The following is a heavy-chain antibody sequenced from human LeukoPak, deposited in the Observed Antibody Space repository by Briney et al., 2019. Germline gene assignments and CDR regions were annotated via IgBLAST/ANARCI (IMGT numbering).Heavy chain of an antibody. J-gene: IGHJ1*01. CDR3: ARTHAEYFQH. Sequence: SSETLSLTCTVSGGSISSGDYYWSWIRQPPGKGLEWIGYIYYSGSTYYNPSLKSRVTISADTSKNQFSLKLSSVTAADTAVYYCARTHAEYFQHWGQGTLVTVSS. CDR2: IYYSGST. CDR1: GGSISSGDYY. V-gene: IGHV4-30-4*08.